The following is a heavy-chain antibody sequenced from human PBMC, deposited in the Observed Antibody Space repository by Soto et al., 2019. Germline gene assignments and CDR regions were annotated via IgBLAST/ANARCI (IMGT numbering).Heavy chain of an antibody. CDR2: ISSSSSTI. CDR1: GFTFSSYS. V-gene: IGHV3-48*01. J-gene: IGHJ4*02. D-gene: IGHD2-15*01. CDR3: ARDSYCSGGSCYPGPLDY. Sequence: GGSLRLSCAASGFTFSSYSMNWIRQAPGKGLEWLSYISSSSSTIYYADSVKGRFTISRDNAKNSLYLQMNSLRAEDTAVYYCARDSYCSGGSCYPGPLDYWGQGTLVTVSS.